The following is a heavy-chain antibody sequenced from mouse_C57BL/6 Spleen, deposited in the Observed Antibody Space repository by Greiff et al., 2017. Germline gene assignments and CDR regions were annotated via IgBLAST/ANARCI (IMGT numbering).Heavy chain of an antibody. CDR3: AREYYYGSSPYAMDY. Sequence: EVMLVESGGGLVKPGGSLKLSCAASGFTFSDYGMHWVRQAPEKGLEWVAYISSGSSTIYYADTVKGRFTISRANAKNTLFLQMTSLRSEDTAMYYCAREYYYGSSPYAMDYWGQGTSVTVSS. D-gene: IGHD1-1*01. CDR1: GFTFSDYG. J-gene: IGHJ4*01. CDR2: ISSGSSTI. V-gene: IGHV5-17*01.